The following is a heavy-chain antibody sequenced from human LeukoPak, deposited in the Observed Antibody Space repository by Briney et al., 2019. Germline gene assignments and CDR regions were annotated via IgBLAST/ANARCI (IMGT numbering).Heavy chain of an antibody. CDR3: AREIMTTVVTRDWYFGL. D-gene: IGHD4-23*01. Sequence: PSQTLSLTCTVSGGSISSGSYYWSWIRQPAGKGLEWIGRIYTSGSTNYNPALKSRVTISVDTSKNQFSLKLSSVTAADTAVYYCAREIMTTVVTRDWYFGLWGRGTLVTVSS. CDR1: GGSISSGSYY. CDR2: IYTSGST. J-gene: IGHJ2*01. V-gene: IGHV4-61*02.